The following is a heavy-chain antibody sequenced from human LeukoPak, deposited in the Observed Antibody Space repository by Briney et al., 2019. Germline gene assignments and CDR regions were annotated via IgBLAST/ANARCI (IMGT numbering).Heavy chain of an antibody. J-gene: IGHJ4*02. CDR1: GGSFSTHF. CDR3: ARVLGIAVVAGATEDNYFDS. D-gene: IGHD2-2*03. V-gene: IGHV4-34*01. CDR2: INQSGDT. Sequence: SETLSLTCGVTGGSFSTHFWAWLRQSPARGLEWIGEINQSGDTDYNPSLKRRVKISIDVSRSQFSLTLTSVTAADTAMYYCARVLGIAVVAGATEDNYFDSWGQGALVTVSS.